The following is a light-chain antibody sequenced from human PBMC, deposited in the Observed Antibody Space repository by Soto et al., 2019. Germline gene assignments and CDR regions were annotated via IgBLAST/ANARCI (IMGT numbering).Light chain of an antibody. CDR2: EVS. J-gene: IGLJ1*01. CDR3: SSYTSTYTYV. Sequence: VLTQPASVSGSPGQSITISCTGTSSDIGGYNYVSWYQQYPGKAPKLMIYEVSNRPSGVSYRFSGSKSGNTASLTISGLQAEDEADYYCSSYTSTYTYVFGTGTKVTVL. V-gene: IGLV2-14*01. CDR1: SSDIGGYNY.